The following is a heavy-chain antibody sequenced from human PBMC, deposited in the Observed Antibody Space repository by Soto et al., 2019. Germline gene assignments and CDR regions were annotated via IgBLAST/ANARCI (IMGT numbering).Heavy chain of an antibody. J-gene: IGHJ4*02. D-gene: IGHD5-12*01. CDR3: ARDGDGYNY. CDR2: IYSSGST. Sequence: SETLSLTCAVYGGSFSGYYWTWIRQPPGKGLEWIGYIYSSGSTSYSPSLKSRVTISVDTSKNQFSLKLSSVTAADTAVYYCARDGDGYNYWGQGTLVTVS. CDR1: GGSFSGYY. V-gene: IGHV4-59*01.